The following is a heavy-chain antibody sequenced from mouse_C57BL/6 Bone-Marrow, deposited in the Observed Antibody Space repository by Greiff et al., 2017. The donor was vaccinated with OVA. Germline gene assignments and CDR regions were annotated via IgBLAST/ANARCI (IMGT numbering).Heavy chain of an antibody. J-gene: IGHJ4*01. V-gene: IGHV1-64*01. CDR1: GYTFTSYW. CDR2: IHPNSGST. Sequence: VQLQQSGAELVKPGASVKVSCKASGYTFTSYWMHWVKQRPGQGLEWIGMIHPNSGSTNYNEKFKSKATLTVDKSSSTAYMQLSSLTSEDSAVYYCARERTFYAMDYWGQGTSVTVSS. CDR3: ARERTFYAMDY.